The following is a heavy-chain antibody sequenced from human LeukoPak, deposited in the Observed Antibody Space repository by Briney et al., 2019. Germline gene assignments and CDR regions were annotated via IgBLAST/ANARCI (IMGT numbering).Heavy chain of an antibody. CDR3: AKDVAAAECYYFDY. CDR1: GFTFSSYA. CDR2: ISGSGGST. V-gene: IGHV3-23*01. D-gene: IGHD6-13*01. Sequence: GRSLRLSCAASGFTFSSYAMSWVRQAPGKGLEWVSAISGSGGSTYYADSVKGRFTISRDNSKNTLYLQMNSLRAEDTAVYYCAKDVAAAECYYFDYWGQGTLVTVSS. J-gene: IGHJ4*02.